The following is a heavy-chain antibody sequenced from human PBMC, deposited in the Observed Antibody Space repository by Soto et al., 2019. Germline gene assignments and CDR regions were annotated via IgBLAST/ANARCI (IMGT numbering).Heavy chain of an antibody. Sequence: GGNCGDYDGRWISKHPWKGVEWIGEINHSGSTNYNPSLKSRVTISVDTSKNQFSLKLSSVTAADTAVYYCARGRGYSYGYDWGTYYYYGMDVWGQGITVTGSS. CDR1: GGNCGDYD. CDR3: ARGRGYSYGYDWGTYYYYGMDV. V-gene: IGHV4-34*01. D-gene: IGHD5-18*01. J-gene: IGHJ6*02. CDR2: INHSGST.